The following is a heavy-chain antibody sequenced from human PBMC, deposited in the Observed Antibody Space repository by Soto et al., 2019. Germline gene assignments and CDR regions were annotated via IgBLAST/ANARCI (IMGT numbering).Heavy chain of an antibody. V-gene: IGHV1-18*01. CDR1: GYTFTRYG. D-gene: IGHD2-8*01. CDR3: AKNGQPPYYYYGLDV. Sequence: ASVKVSCKASGYTFTRYGISCVRQAPGQGLQWMGWISGYNGDANYAQRFQGRVSMTIDTSTTTAYMELRTLTSDDTAVYYCAKNGQPPYYYYGLDVWGQGTTVTVS. CDR2: ISGYNGDA. J-gene: IGHJ6*02.